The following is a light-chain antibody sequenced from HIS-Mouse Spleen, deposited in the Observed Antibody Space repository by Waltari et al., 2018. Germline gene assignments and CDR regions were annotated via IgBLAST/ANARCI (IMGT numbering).Light chain of an antibody. Sequence: SALTKPASVSGSPGQSLTLSCTGTSSDVGSYNLVTWYQQHPGKAPKLMIYEGSKRPSGVSNRFSGSKSGNTASLTISGLQAEDEADYYCCSYAGSSTWVFGGGTKLTVL. CDR3: CSYAGSSTWV. CDR1: SSDVGSYNL. CDR2: EGS. J-gene: IGLJ3*02. V-gene: IGLV2-23*01.